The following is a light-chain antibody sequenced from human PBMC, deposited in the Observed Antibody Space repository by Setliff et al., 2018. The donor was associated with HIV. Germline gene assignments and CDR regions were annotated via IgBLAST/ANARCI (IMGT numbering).Light chain of an antibody. Sequence: SALAQPPSTSGTPGQRVTISCSGSSSNIRTNAVNWYRQLSGTAPKLLIYSNNQRPSGVPDRFSGSKSGTSASLAISGLQSEDEADYYCASWDDSLNGQVFGTGTKVTVL. CDR2: SNN. V-gene: IGLV1-44*01. CDR3: ASWDDSLNGQV. CDR1: SSNIRTNA. J-gene: IGLJ1*01.